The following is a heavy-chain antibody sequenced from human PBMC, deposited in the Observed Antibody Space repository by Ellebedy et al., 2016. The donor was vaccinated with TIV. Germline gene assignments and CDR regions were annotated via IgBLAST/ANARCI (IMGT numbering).Heavy chain of an antibody. Sequence: AASVKVSCKASGYDFSTFAIHCVRQAPGQSLEWMGWINGVNGNTNYLQKLQGRVTITRDTSASTVYLDLTSLRPEDTALYYCARDNTKMFDAFDVWGQGTMVTVSA. D-gene: IGHD1-1*01. CDR3: ARDNTKMFDAFDV. CDR1: GYDFSTFA. V-gene: IGHV1-3*01. J-gene: IGHJ3*01. CDR2: INGVNGNT.